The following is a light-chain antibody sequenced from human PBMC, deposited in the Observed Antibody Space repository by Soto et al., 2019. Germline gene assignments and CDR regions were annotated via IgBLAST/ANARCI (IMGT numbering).Light chain of an antibody. V-gene: IGLV2-14*01. J-gene: IGLJ7*01. CDR3: SSYTSSSTLEAV. CDR1: SSDVGGYNY. Sequence: QSVLTQPASVSGSPGQSTTISCTGTSSDVGGYNYVSWYQQHPGKAPKLMIYDVSNRPSGVSNRFSGSKSGNTASLTISGLQAEDEADYYCSSYTSSSTLEAVFGGGTQLTVL. CDR2: DVS.